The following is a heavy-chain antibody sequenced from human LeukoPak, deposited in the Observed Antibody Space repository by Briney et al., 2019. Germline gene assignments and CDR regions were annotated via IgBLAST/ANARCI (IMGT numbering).Heavy chain of an antibody. CDR3: ARDNSIHERGWWFDP. D-gene: IGHD4-23*01. J-gene: IGHJ5*02. V-gene: IGHV1-46*01. Sequence: SVKVSCKASGYSFTSHYMHWVRQAPGQGLEWMGLINPRGTSTIYAEKFQGRIIMTRDMSTTTDYMELSSLKSDDTAVYYCARDNSIHERGWWFDPWGQGTLVTVSS. CDR2: INPRGTST. CDR1: GYSFTSHY.